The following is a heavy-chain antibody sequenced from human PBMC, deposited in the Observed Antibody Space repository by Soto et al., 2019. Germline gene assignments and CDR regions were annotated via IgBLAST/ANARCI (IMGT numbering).Heavy chain of an antibody. Sequence: PSETLSLTCTISGGSISSYYLSWIRQTPGKGLEWIGYVYFSGSTNYNPSLKSRVLISIDTSRNQFSLKLNSVTAADTDVYYCTRNLNIEHRGYGQINVWGQGKTVTVSS. CDR1: GGSISSYY. D-gene: IGHD5-12*01. CDR3: TRNLNIEHRGYGQINV. CDR2: VYFSGST. J-gene: IGHJ6*02. V-gene: IGHV4-59*01.